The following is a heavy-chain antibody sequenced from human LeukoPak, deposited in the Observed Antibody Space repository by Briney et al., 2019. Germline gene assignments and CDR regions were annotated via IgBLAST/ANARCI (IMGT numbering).Heavy chain of an antibody. CDR1: GESFSGYY. CDR3: ARGRRGIGGDLIYGMDV. J-gene: IGHJ6*04. Sequence: KPSETLSLTCALYGESFSGYYWSWIRQPPGEGLEWIGEINHSGSTNYNPPLKSRVTISVDTSKNQFSLKLSSVTAADTAVYYWARGRRGIGGDLIYGMDVWGKGTTVTASS. D-gene: IGHD2-21*02. V-gene: IGHV4-34*01. CDR2: INHSGST.